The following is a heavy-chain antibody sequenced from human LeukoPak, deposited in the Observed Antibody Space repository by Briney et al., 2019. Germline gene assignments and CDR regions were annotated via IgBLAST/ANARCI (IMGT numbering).Heavy chain of an antibody. CDR2: INPNSGGT. Sequence: ASVKVSCKASGYTFTGYYMHWVRQAPGQGLEWMGWINPNSGGTNYAQKFQGRVTMTRDTSISTAYMELSRLRSDDTAVYYCARDSITMVRGDPYNWFDPWGQGTLITVSS. D-gene: IGHD3-10*01. V-gene: IGHV1-2*02. J-gene: IGHJ5*02. CDR1: GYTFTGYY. CDR3: ARDSITMVRGDPYNWFDP.